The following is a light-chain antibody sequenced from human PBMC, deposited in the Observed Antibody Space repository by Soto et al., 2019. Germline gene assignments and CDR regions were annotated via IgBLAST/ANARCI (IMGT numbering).Light chain of an antibody. V-gene: IGKV3-11*01. CDR2: GAF. J-gene: IGKJ5*01. CDR3: QQANSFPIT. CDR1: QYISTK. Sequence: VLTQSPDSLSLSPGERATLSCRASQYISTKLARYQQKPGQAPRLLFSGAFNRATDTPDRFSGSGSGTDFTLIISGVEAEDFATYYCQQANSFPITFGQGTRLEIK.